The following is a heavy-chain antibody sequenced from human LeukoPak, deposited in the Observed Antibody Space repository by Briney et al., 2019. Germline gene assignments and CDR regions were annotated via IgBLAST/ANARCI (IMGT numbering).Heavy chain of an antibody. CDR1: GFSFSTYW. V-gene: IGHV3-7*03. D-gene: IGHD4-17*01. Sequence: GGSLRLSCAASGFSFSTYWMSWVRQAPGKGLEWVANIKEDGSEIYYADSVKGRFTISRDNAKNSLYLQMNSLRAEDTALYYCAKAYGDYDLDAFDIWGQGTMVTVSS. CDR2: IKEDGSEI. J-gene: IGHJ3*02. CDR3: AKAYGDYDLDAFDI.